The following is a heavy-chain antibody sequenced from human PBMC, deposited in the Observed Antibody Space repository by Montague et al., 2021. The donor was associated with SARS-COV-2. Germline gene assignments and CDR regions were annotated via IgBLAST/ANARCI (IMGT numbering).Heavy chain of an antibody. CDR1: GFSLKTPGMC. D-gene: IGHD1-26*01. J-gene: IGHJ4*02. CDR3: ARTSPYSGSYKWFDY. V-gene: IGHV2-70*11. CDR2: IDWDGDK. Sequence: PALVKPTQTVTLTCTFSGFSLKTPGMCVSWIRQPPGKALEWLARIDWDGDKDFSTSLKTRLTVSRDTSKNQVVLTMTNMDPGDTATYYCARTSPYSGSYKWFDYWGQGVLVTVSS.